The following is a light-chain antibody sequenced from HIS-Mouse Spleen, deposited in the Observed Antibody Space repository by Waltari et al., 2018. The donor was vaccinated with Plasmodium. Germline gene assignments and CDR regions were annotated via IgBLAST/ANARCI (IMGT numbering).Light chain of an antibody. J-gene: IGLJ3*02. CDR1: ELQTNY. Sequence: SYELTQPPSVSVSPGQTARTTCSGDELQTNYAYWSQQKSGHAPVLVSYEDTKRPSGIPERFSGSSSGTMATLTISGAQVEDEADYYCYSTDSSGNHRVFGGGTKLTVL. CDR2: EDT. CDR3: YSTDSSGNHRV. V-gene: IGLV3-10*01.